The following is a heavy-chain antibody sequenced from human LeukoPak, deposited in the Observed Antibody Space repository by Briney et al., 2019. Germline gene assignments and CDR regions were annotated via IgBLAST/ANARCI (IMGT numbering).Heavy chain of an antibody. Sequence: GASVKVSCKASGYTFDSYGITWVRQAPGQGLEWMGWISVYSGETDSAQNVKGRVTMTTDTSTTTAYLELRSLRSDDTAVYYCARSRIAVALDAFDIWGQGTMVTVSS. V-gene: IGHV1-18*01. CDR1: GYTFDSYG. CDR2: ISVYSGET. D-gene: IGHD6-19*01. J-gene: IGHJ3*02. CDR3: ARSRIAVALDAFDI.